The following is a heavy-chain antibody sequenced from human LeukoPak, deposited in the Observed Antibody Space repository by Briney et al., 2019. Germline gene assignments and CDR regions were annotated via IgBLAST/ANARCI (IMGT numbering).Heavy chain of an antibody. Sequence: PGESLRLSCAASGFTFSSYNMNWVRQAPGKGLEWVSSISRNSSYTYYADSVKGRFTISRDNAIDSLYLRMNSLRAEDTAVYYCARFLPRYYGMDVWGQGTTVTVSS. V-gene: IGHV3-21*01. CDR2: ISRNSSYT. CDR3: ARFLPRYYGMDV. J-gene: IGHJ6*02. CDR1: GFTFSSYN.